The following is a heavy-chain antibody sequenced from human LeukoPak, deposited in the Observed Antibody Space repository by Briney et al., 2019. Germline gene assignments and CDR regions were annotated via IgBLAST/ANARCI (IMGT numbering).Heavy chain of an antibody. J-gene: IGHJ4*02. D-gene: IGHD5-18*01. CDR1: GYTFTTYA. CDR3: ARDDGVTAMVRIDY. V-gene: IGHV1-3*01. CDR2: INGGNGNT. Sequence: ASVKVSCKASGYTFTTYAMHWVRQAPGQRLEWMGWINGGNGNTKYSQKFEGRVTMTTDTSTSTAYMELRSLRSDDTAVYYCARDDGVTAMVRIDYWGQGTLVTVSS.